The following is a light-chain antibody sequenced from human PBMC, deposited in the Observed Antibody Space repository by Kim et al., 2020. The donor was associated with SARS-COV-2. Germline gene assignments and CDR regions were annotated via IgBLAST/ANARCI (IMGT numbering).Light chain of an antibody. J-gene: IGKJ2*01. V-gene: IGKV4-1*01. Sequence: RATIHCKASQSVLYSSNNKNCLAWYQQKPGQPPKLLIYWASTRESGVPDRFSGSGSGTDFTLTISSLQAEDVAVYYCQQYYSTPHTFGQGTKLEI. CDR2: WAS. CDR3: QQYYSTPHT. CDR1: QSVLYSSNNKNC.